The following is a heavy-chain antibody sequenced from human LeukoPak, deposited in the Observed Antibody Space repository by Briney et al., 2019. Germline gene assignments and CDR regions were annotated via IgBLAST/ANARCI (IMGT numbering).Heavy chain of an antibody. D-gene: IGHD4-23*01. Sequence: PGGALKLSCTASGFTFSDLAMSWVRQAPGKGLEWVSAVTGRGTVRYYADSVRGRFFASRDNSKNTLYLQMGSLRGEDTAFYYCAKILADLSPGGIFAFDLWGPGTLVTVSS. CDR3: AKILADLSPGGIFAFDL. J-gene: IGHJ4*02. CDR1: GFTFSDLA. CDR2: VTGRGTVR. V-gene: IGHV3-23*01.